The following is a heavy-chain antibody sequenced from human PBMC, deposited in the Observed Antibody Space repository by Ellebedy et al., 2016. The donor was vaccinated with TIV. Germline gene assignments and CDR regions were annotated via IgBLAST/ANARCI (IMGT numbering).Heavy chain of an antibody. CDR3: ARGLGDRTNWYFDL. V-gene: IGHV3-30*03. D-gene: IGHD1/OR15-1a*01. J-gene: IGHJ2*01. CDR1: GFTFSSYG. Sequence: PGGSLRLSCAASGFTFSSYGMHWVRQAPGKGLEWVAVISYDGSNKYYADSVRGRFTISRDNSKNTLYLQMNSLRAEDTAVYRCARGLGDRTNWYFDLWGRGTLVTVSS. CDR2: ISYDGSNK.